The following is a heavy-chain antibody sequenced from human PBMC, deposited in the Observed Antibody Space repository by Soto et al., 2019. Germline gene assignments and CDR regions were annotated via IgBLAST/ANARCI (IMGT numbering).Heavy chain of an antibody. Sequence: AGGSLRLSCVVSGVAFSNSDMQWVRQAPGKGLEWVAMISADGNSEDYAASVKGRFTVSRENSKNTLYLQMDSLRVEDTAIYYCAKDVDYGGNPWGNWGQGALVTVSS. CDR1: GVAFSNSD. J-gene: IGHJ4*02. D-gene: IGHD4-17*01. CDR2: ISADGNSE. CDR3: AKDVDYGGNPWGN. V-gene: IGHV3-30*18.